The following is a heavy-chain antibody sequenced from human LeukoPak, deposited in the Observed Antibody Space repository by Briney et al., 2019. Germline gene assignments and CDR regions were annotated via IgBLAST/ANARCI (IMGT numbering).Heavy chain of an antibody. J-gene: IGHJ4*02. CDR3: ARAWLRLNPYFDY. CDR2: INPSGGST. V-gene: IGHV1-46*01. CDR1: GYTFTSYY. D-gene: IGHD5-12*01. Sequence: ASVKVSCKASGYTFTSYYMHWVRQAPGQGLEWMGIINPSGGSTSYAQKFQGRVTMTRDMSTSTDYMELSSLRSEDTAVYYCARAWLRLNPYFDYWGQGTLVTVSS.